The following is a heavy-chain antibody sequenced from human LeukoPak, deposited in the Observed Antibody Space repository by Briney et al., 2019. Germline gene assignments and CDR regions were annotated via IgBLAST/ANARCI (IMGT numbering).Heavy chain of an antibody. D-gene: IGHD6-6*01. J-gene: IGHJ4*02. CDR1: GGSISTYY. CDR2: IYTSGST. V-gene: IGHV4-4*07. CDR3: AREYISSSGRVFDC. Sequence: SETLPLTCTVSGGSISTYYWSWIRQPAGKGLEWIGRIYTSGSTNYNPSLKSRVTMSVDTSKNQFSLTLNSVTAPDTAVYYCAREYISSSGRVFDCWGQGTLVTVSS.